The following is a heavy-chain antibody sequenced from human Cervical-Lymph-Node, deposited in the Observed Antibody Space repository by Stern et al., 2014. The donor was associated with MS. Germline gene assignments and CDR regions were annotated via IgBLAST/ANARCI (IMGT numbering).Heavy chain of an antibody. CDR1: GYTFIDYY. V-gene: IGHV1-2*06. J-gene: IGHJ6*02. D-gene: IGHD4-11*01. Sequence: VQLVQSGAEVRKPGASVKVSCKASGYTFIDYYMHWVRQAPGQGLEWMGRINPSAGGTNYAPGFLGRGTQNTDTHHRPADIALSRLAFDDTAVYFCARAYGNHNLYYFGLDVWGQGTTVTVSS. CDR3: ARAYGNHNLYYFGLDV. CDR2: INPSAGGT.